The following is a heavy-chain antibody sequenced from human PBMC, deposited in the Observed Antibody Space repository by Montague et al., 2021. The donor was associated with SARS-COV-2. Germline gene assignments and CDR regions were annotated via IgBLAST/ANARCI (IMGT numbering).Heavy chain of an antibody. CDR2: ISDSGST. D-gene: IGHD3-22*01. J-gene: IGHJ4*02. Sequence: SETLSLTCTVSGGSLNNYFWSWIRQPPGKGLEWVGYISDSGSTKYNPSLQRRVTISVDTARNQFSLTLLSVTAADTAFYYCARVDSSGPGEYWGQGTLVSVSS. CDR1: GGSLNNYF. V-gene: IGHV4-59*12. CDR3: ARVDSSGPGEY.